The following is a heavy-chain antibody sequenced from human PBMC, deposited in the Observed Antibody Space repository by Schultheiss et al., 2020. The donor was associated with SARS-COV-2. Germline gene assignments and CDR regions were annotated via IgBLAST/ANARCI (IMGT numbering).Heavy chain of an antibody. CDR1: GFTFSSYA. V-gene: IGHV3-48*03. D-gene: IGHD2-2*01. J-gene: IGHJ6*02. CDR3: ARDLCSSTSCPYYYGMDV. CDR2: ISSSGSTI. Sequence: GGSLRLSCSASGFTFSSYAMHWVRQAPGKGLEWVSYISSSGSTIYYADSVKGRFTISRDNAKNSLYLQMNSLRAEDTAVYYCARDLCSSTSCPYYYGMDVWGQGTTVTVSS.